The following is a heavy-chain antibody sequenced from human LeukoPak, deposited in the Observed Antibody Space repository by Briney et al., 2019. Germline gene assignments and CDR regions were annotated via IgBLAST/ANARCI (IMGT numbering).Heavy chain of an antibody. CDR3: AKGYCSSTSCKTIDY. CDR1: GFTFSSYG. D-gene: IGHD2-2*01. J-gene: IGHJ4*02. Sequence: PGRSLRLSCAASGFTFSSYGMHWVRQAPGKGLEWGALISYEGSNKYYADSVKGRFTISRDNSKNTLYLQMNSLRAEDTAVYYCAKGYCSSTSCKTIDYWGQGTLVTVSS. V-gene: IGHV3-30*18. CDR2: ISYEGSNK.